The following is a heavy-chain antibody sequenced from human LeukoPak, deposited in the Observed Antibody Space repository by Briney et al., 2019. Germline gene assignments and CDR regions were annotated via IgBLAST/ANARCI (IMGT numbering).Heavy chain of an antibody. CDR1: GFTFSDYC. V-gene: IGHV3-11*01. CDR3: ARAPPNYYYYYGMDV. CDR2: ISSSGSTI. J-gene: IGHJ6*02. Sequence: PGGSLRLSCAASGFTFSDYCMSWIRQAPGKGLEWVSYISSSGSTIYYADSVKGRFTISRDNAKNSLYLQMNSLRAEDTAVYYCARAPPNYYYYYGMDVWGQGTTVTVSS.